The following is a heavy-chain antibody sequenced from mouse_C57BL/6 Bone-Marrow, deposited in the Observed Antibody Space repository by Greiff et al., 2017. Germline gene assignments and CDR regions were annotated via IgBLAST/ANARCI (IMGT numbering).Heavy chain of an antibody. CDR2: IDPSDSET. V-gene: IGHV1-52*01. CDR3: ARGASITTVVATDGFGY. Sequence: QVQLQQPGAELVRPGSSVKLSCKASGYTFTSYWMHWVKQRPIQGLEWIGNIDPSDSETHYNQKFKDKATLTVDKSSSTAYMQRSSLTSEDSAVYYCARGASITTVVATDGFGYWGQGTSVTVSS. J-gene: IGHJ4*01. CDR1: GYTFTSYW. D-gene: IGHD1-1*01.